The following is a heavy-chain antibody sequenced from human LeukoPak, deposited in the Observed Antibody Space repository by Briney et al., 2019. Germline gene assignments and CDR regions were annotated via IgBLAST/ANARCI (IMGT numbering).Heavy chain of an antibody. V-gene: IGHV3-23*01. J-gene: IGHJ3*02. Sequence: PGGSLRLSCSASGFTFSSYAMTWVRQAPGKGLEWVSAIGSSGTSTYYADSVKGRFTISRDNSKNTLYLQMNSPRAEDTAVYYCARGSGLDAFDIWGQGTMDTVSS. CDR2: IGSSGTST. D-gene: IGHD3-10*01. CDR3: ARGSGLDAFDI. CDR1: GFTFSSYA.